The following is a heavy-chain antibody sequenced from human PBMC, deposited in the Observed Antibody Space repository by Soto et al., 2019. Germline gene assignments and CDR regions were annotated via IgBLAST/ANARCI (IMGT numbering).Heavy chain of an antibody. CDR3: ARAIGADFFDY. Sequence: PGGSLRLSCIASGFTFSNYAMSWVRQAPGKGLEWVSTISDNGANTFIGDSMKDHFDISRDNSKNTVFLHLSTVRAEDTAIYYCARAIGADFFDYWGQRTPVTVSS. D-gene: IGHD6-25*01. J-gene: IGHJ4*02. CDR2: ISDNGANT. CDR1: GFTFSNYA. V-gene: IGHV3-23*01.